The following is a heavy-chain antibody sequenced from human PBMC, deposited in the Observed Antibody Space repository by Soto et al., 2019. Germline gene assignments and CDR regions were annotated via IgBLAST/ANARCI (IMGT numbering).Heavy chain of an antibody. CDR3: AVLHCSGGSCRWRWFDP. CDR1: GGTFSSYA. J-gene: IGHJ5*02. CDR2: IIPIFGTA. D-gene: IGHD2-15*01. Sequence: GASVKVSCKASGGTFSSYAISWVRQAPGQGLEWMGGIIPIFGTANYAQKFQGRVTITADESTSTAYMELSSLRSEDTAVYYCAVLHCSGGSCRWRWFDPWGQGTLVTVSS. V-gene: IGHV1-69*13.